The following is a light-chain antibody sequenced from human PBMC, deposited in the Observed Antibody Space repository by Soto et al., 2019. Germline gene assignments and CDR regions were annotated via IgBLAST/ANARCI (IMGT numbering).Light chain of an antibody. Sequence: DIQMTQSPSTLSASVGDRVAITCRPSQSIGSWLAWYQQKPGKAPKLLIYEASSLESGVPSRFSGSGSGTEFTLTISSLQPDDFATYYCQQYKSYSLETFGPGTKVDIK. V-gene: IGKV1-5*03. CDR2: EAS. CDR1: QSIGSW. CDR3: QQYKSYSLET. J-gene: IGKJ3*01.